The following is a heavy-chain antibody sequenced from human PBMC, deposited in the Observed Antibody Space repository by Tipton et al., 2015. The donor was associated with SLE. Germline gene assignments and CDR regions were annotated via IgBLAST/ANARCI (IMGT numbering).Heavy chain of an antibody. CDR2: INHSGST. Sequence: TLSLTCAVYGGSFSGYYWSWIRQPPGKGLEWIGEINHSGSTNYNPSLKSRVTISVDTSKNQFSLKLSSVTAADTAVYYCARAGRTTKAFDIWGQGTMVTVSS. V-gene: IGHV4-34*01. CDR3: ARAGRTTKAFDI. J-gene: IGHJ3*02. CDR1: GGSFSGYY. D-gene: IGHD4-17*01.